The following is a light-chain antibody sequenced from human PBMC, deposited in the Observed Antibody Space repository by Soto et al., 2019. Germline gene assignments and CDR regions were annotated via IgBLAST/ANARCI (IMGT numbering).Light chain of an antibody. CDR3: QQYDNLPFT. CDR1: QDISNY. CDR2: DAS. V-gene: IGKV1-33*01. J-gene: IGKJ3*01. Sequence: DIQMTQSPSSLSASVGDRVTITCQAIQDISNYLNWYQQKPGKAPKLLIYDASNLETGVPSRFSGSGSGTDFTFTISSLQPEDIATYYCQQYDNLPFTFGPGTKVDTK.